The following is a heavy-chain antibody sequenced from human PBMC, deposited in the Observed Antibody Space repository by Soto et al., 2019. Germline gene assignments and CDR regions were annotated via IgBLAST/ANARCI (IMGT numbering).Heavy chain of an antibody. CDR2: IKQDGSEK. CDR1: GFTFSSYW. CDR3: ARESSSWYIRYYYYGMDV. V-gene: IGHV3-7*03. D-gene: IGHD6-13*01. J-gene: IGHJ6*02. Sequence: GGSLRLSCAASGFTFSSYWMSWVGQAPGKGLEWVANIKQDGSEKYYVDSVKGRFTISRDNAKNSLYLQMNSLRAEDTAVYYCARESSSWYIRYYYYGMDVWGQGTTVTVSS.